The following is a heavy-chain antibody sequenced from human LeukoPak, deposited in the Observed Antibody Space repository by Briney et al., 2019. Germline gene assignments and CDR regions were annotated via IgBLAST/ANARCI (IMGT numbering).Heavy chain of an antibody. CDR2: IWYDGSYK. D-gene: IGHD1-1*01. V-gene: IGHV3-33*01. J-gene: IGHJ5*02. CDR3: GRDMGTTRLDL. Sequence: GGSLRLSCAASGLTFSSYVMHWVRQAPGKGLEWVAVIWYDGSYKYYADSVKGRFTISRDNSKNTLYLQLSSLRADDTAVYYCGRDMGTTRLDLWGQGTRVTVSS. CDR1: GLTFSSYV.